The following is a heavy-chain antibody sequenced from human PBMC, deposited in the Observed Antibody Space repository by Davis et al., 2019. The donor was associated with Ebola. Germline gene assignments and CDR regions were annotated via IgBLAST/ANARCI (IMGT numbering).Heavy chain of an antibody. Sequence: GESLKISCAASGFTFSSYGMHWVRQAPGKGLEWVAVIWYDGSNKYYADSVKGRFTISRDNSKNTLYLQMNSLRAEDTAVYYCAKDRRMGYCSSTSCYYYYYGMDVWGQGTTVTVSS. J-gene: IGHJ6*02. V-gene: IGHV3-33*06. CDR2: IWYDGSNK. CDR1: GFTFSSYG. D-gene: IGHD2-2*01. CDR3: AKDRRMGYCSSTSCYYYYYGMDV.